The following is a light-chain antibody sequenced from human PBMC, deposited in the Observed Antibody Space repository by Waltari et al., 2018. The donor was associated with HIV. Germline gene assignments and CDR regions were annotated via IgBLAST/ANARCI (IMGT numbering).Light chain of an antibody. V-gene: IGKV1-12*01. CDR2: GAS. J-gene: IGKJ3*01. Sequence: DIQMTQSPFSVSASVGDRVTIACRASQGISTWLGWYQQKPGEAPKLLIHGASSVQSGVPSRFSGSGSGTDFTLTISSLQPEDFATDFCQQADSFPFTFGPGTKVDMK. CDR1: QGISTW. CDR3: QQADSFPFT.